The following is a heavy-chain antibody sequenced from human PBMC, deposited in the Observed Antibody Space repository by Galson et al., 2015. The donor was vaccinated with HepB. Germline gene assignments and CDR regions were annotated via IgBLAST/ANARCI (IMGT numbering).Heavy chain of an antibody. D-gene: IGHD3-3*01. V-gene: IGHV1-69*13. CDR3: ARDRGGIFGVVISLVYYYGMDV. CDR1: GGTFSSYA. J-gene: IGHJ6*02. Sequence: SVKVPCKASGGTFSSYAISWVRQAPGQGLEWMGGIIPIFGTANYAQKFQGRVTITADESTSTAYMELSSLRSEDTAVYYCARDRGGIFGVVISLVYYYGMDVWGQGTTVTVSS. CDR2: IIPIFGTA.